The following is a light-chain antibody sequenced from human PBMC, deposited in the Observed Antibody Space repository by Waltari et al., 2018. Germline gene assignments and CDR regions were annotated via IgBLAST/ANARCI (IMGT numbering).Light chain of an antibody. CDR3: QQRSDWLLT. Sequence: EIVLTQSPATLSVSPAERATLSYRASQCVRSYLAWHQQKSGQAPRPPIYDASNRATGIPARFSGGGSGTDFTLTISSLEPEHFAVYYCQQRSDWLLTFGGGTKVEIK. J-gene: IGKJ4*01. V-gene: IGKV3-11*01. CDR2: DAS. CDR1: QCVRSY.